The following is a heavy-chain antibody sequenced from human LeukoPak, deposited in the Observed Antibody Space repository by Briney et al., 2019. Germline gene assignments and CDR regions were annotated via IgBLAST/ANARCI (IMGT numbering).Heavy chain of an antibody. D-gene: IGHD6-19*01. CDR1: GFTFSSYA. Sequence: PGGSLRFSCAASGFTFSSYAMSWVRQAPGKGLEWVSAISGSGGSTYYADSVKGRFTISRDNSKNTLYLQMNSLRAEDTAVYYCAKGKEGSSGWLNWFDPWGQGTLVTVSS. CDR2: ISGSGGST. CDR3: AKGKEGSSGWLNWFDP. J-gene: IGHJ5*02. V-gene: IGHV3-23*01.